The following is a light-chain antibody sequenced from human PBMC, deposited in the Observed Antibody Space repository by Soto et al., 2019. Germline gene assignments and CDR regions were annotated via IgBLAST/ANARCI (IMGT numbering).Light chain of an antibody. CDR2: ESS. J-gene: IGKJ4*02. V-gene: IGKV1-33*01. Sequence: DIQMTQSPSSLSASVGDRVTITCQARQDISNYLNWYQQKPGKAPKLLIYESSNLETGVPSRFSGSGSGTDFTFTISSLQPEDIATYYCQQYDNLPLTVGRGTKVDIK. CDR1: QDISNY. CDR3: QQYDNLPLT.